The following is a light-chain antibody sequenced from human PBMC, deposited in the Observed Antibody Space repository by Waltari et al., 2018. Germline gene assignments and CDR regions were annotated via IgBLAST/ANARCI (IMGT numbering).Light chain of an antibody. V-gene: IGKV3-15*01. CDR3: QQYNNWPWT. CDR1: QSVSSN. J-gene: IGKJ1*01. Sequence: ELVMTQSPATLSVSPGERATLSCRASQSVSSNLAWYQQKPGQAPRLLIYGESTRAAGIQDRFRGSGSGIELTLTISSMQSEDFAVYYCQQYNNWPWTFGQGTKVEIK. CDR2: GES.